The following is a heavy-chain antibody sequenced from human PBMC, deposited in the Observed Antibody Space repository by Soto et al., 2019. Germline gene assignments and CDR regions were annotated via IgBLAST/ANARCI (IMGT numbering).Heavy chain of an antibody. CDR1: GFTFSPYW. Sequence: EVQLVESGGDLVQPGGSLRLSCVASGFTFSPYWTSWVRQAPGRGLQWVATINNDGSEKYYADSVKGRFTISRDNARDSLYLQLTSLRAEDTAIYYCARGSNQDYWGQGTLVAFSS. CDR2: INNDGSEK. D-gene: IGHD2-8*01. CDR3: ARGSNQDY. V-gene: IGHV3-7*03. J-gene: IGHJ4*02.